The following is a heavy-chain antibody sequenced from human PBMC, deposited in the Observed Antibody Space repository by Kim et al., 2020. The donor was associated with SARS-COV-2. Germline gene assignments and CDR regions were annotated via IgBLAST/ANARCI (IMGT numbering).Heavy chain of an antibody. CDR2: INHSGST. Sequence: SETLSLTCAVYGGSFSGYYWSWIRQPPGKGLEWIGEINHSGSTNYNPSLKSRVTISVDTSKNQFSLKLSSVTAADTAVYYCARGLAYYDILTGYYNVIFDYWGQGTLVTVSS. D-gene: IGHD3-9*01. J-gene: IGHJ4*02. CDR1: GGSFSGYY. V-gene: IGHV4-34*01. CDR3: ARGLAYYDILTGYYNVIFDY.